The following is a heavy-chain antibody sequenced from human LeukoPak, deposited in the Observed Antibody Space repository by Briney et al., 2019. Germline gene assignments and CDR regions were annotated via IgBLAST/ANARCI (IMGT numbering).Heavy chain of an antibody. Sequence: SVKVSCKASGGTFSSYAISWVRQAPGQGLEWMGGIIPIFGTANYAQKFQGRVTVTADKSTSTAYMELSSLRSEDTAVYYCALGGRDGYDLYDYWGQGTLVTVSS. V-gene: IGHV1-69*06. CDR3: ALGGRDGYDLYDY. J-gene: IGHJ4*02. CDR2: IIPIFGTA. D-gene: IGHD5-24*01. CDR1: GGTFSSYA.